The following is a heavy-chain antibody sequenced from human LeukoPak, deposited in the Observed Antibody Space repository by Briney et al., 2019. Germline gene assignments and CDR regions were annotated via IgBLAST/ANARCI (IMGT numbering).Heavy chain of an antibody. CDR3: ATHGGKWFGEQPDAFDI. D-gene: IGHD3-10*01. CDR1: GGSFSSGGYY. V-gene: IGHV4-31*03. CDR2: IYYSGST. J-gene: IGHJ3*02. Sequence: SETLSLTCTVSGGSFSSGGYYWIWLRQHPGMGLVWIGYIYYSGSTYYNPSLKSRVTISVDTSKNQFSLKLSSVTAADTAVYYCATHGGKWFGEQPDAFDIWGQGTMVTVSS.